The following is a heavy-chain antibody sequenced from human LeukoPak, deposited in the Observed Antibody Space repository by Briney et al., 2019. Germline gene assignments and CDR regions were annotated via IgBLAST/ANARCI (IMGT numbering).Heavy chain of an antibody. J-gene: IGHJ2*01. Sequence: GGSLRLSCAASGFTFSSYWMSWVRQAPGKGLEWVANIKQDGSEKYYVDSAKGRFTISKDNAENSLYLQMNSLRAEDTAVYYCARTGWYWYFDLWGRGTLVTVSS. CDR3: ARTGWYWYFDL. V-gene: IGHV3-7*01. CDR1: GFTFSSYW. D-gene: IGHD1-14*01. CDR2: IKQDGSEK.